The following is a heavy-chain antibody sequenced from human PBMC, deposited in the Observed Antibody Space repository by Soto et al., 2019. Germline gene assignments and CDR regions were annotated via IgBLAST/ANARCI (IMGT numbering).Heavy chain of an antibody. D-gene: IGHD3-10*01. CDR3: AKGYMGRGVIRSSTAYFDY. J-gene: IGHJ4*02. CDR2: ISGSGGST. CDR1: GFTFSSYA. V-gene: IGHV3-23*01. Sequence: GGSLRLSCAASGFTFSSYAMRWVRQAPGKGLEWVSAISGSGGSTYYADSVKGRFTISRDNSKNTLYLQMNSLRAEDTAVYYCAKGYMGRGVIRSSTAYFDYWGQGNLVTVSS.